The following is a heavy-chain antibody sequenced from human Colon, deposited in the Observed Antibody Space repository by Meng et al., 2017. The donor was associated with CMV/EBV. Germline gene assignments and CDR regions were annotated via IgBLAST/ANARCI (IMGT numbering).Heavy chain of an antibody. D-gene: IGHD5-12*01. Sequence: EDYGMSWVRQAPGKGLEWVSGITWNGGRTDYADSVKGRFTISRDNAKNSLYLQMNSLTTEDTAFYHCARGFIGYNGYGVLQDWFDPLGQGTLVTVSS. CDR2: ITWNGGRT. J-gene: IGHJ5*02. V-gene: IGHV3-20*01. CDR1: EDYG. CDR3: ARGFIGYNGYGVLQDWFDP.